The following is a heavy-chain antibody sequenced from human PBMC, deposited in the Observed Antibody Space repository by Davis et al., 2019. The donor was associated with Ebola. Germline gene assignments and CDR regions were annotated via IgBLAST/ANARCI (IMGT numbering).Heavy chain of an antibody. CDR2: IYYSGST. D-gene: IGHD3-22*01. CDR1: GGSFSSYY. V-gene: IGHV4-59*01. CDR3: ARGPSYYYDSSGYFDY. J-gene: IGHJ4*02. Sequence: GSLRLSCAVYGGSFSSYYWSWIRQPPGKGLEWIGYIYYSGSTNYNPSLKSRVTISVDTSKNQFSLKLSSVTAADTAVYYCARGPSYYYDSSGYFDYWGQGTLVTVSS.